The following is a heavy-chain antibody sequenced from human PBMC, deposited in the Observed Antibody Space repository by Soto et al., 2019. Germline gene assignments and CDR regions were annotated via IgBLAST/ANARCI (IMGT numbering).Heavy chain of an antibody. CDR3: AKDHGSGSYPGNHFDS. Sequence: PGVSLRLSCAASGFTFSSYGMHWVRQAPGKGLEWVAVISYDGSNKYYADSVKGRFTISRDNSKNTLYLQMNSLRTEDTAVYYCAKDHGSGSYPGNHFDSWGQGTLVTVS. CDR1: GFTFSSYG. J-gene: IGHJ4*02. D-gene: IGHD3-10*01. V-gene: IGHV3-30*18. CDR2: ISYDGSNK.